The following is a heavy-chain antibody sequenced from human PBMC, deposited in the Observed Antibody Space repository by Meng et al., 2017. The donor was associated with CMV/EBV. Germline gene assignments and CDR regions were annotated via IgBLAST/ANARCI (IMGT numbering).Heavy chain of an antibody. CDR1: GFTFSSYA. V-gene: IGHV3-30*04. CDR2: ISYDGSNK. Sequence: GESLKISCAASGFTFSSYAMHWVRQAPGKGLEWVAVISYDGSNKYYADSVKGRFTIPRDNSKNTLYLQMNSLRAEDTAVYYCAGGRDTAMPLYYFDYWGQGTLVTVSS. CDR3: AGGRDTAMPLYYFDY. D-gene: IGHD5-18*01. J-gene: IGHJ4*02.